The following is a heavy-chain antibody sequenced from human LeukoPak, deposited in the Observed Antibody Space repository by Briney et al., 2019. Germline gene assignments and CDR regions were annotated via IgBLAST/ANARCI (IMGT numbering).Heavy chain of an antibody. D-gene: IGHD7-27*01. V-gene: IGHV4-59*01. J-gene: IGHJ4*02. CDR2: MYNGRRT. CDR1: GYTISNYC. Sequence: PSETLSLTCTASGYTISNYCRSWIRQPPGKGLEWIGYMYNGRRTNYNPSLKSRDTISGGTSKNQFSLQLSSVTAADTAVYYCARVRGAWGGYFDYWGQGTLVTVSS. CDR3: ARVRGAWGGYFDY.